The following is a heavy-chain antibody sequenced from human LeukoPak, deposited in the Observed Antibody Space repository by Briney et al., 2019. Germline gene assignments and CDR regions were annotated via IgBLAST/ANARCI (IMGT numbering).Heavy chain of an antibody. D-gene: IGHD5-18*01. J-gene: IGHJ5*02. CDR3: ARDTTMITYWFDP. V-gene: IGHV1-2*02. CDR2: INPNSGGT. CDR1: GYTFTGYY. Sequence: ASVKVSCKASGYTFTGYYMHWVRQAPGQGLEWMGWINPNSGGTNYAQKFQGRVTMTRDTSVITAYMELNRLRSNDTGVYYCARDTTMITYWFDPWGQGTLVTVSS.